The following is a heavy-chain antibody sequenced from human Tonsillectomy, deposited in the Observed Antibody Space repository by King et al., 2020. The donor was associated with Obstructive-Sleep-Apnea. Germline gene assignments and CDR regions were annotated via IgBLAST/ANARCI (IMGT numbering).Heavy chain of an antibody. CDR2: ISSSSTTI. V-gene: IGHV3-48*04. D-gene: IGHD6-13*01. Sequence: VQLVESGGGLVQPGGSLRLSCAASGFTFSSYSVNWVRQAPGKGLEWVSYISSSSTTIYYAGSVKGRFTISRDIAKNSLYLQMNSLRAEDTAVYYCAREIATAGLDSWGQGTLVTVSS. CDR3: AREIATAGLDS. J-gene: IGHJ4*02. CDR1: GFTFSSYS.